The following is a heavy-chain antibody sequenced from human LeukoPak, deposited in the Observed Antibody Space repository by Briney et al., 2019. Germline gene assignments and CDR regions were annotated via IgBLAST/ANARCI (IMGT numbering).Heavy chain of an antibody. D-gene: IGHD3-22*01. CDR2: MYSSGTK. CDR3: ARGVLQDYYDSSGLHHRGGVDY. V-gene: IGHV4-61*09. CDR1: GYSVSSAYY. Sequence: TLSLTCTVSGYSVSSAYYWSWIRQPAGKGLEWIGHMYSSGTKYYNPSLKSRITISVDTSKNQFSLTLRSMTAADTAVYYCARGVLQDYYDSSGLHHRGGVDYWGQGTLVTVSS. J-gene: IGHJ4*02.